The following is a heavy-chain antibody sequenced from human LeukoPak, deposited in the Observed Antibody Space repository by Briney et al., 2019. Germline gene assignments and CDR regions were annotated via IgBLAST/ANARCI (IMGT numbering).Heavy chain of an antibody. J-gene: IGHJ3*02. CDR2: ISGSGGST. V-gene: IGHV3-23*01. Sequence: GGSLRLSCAASGFTFSSYAMSWVRQAPGKGLEWVSAISGSGGSTYYADSVKGRFTISRDNSKNTQYLQMNSLRAEDTAVYYCAKPGSSHDAFDIWGQGTMVTVSS. CDR3: AKPGSSHDAFDI. CDR1: GFTFSSYA.